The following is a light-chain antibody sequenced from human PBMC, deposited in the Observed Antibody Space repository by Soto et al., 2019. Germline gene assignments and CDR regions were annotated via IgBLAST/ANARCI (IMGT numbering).Light chain of an antibody. V-gene: IGLV4-69*01. Sequence: QAVVNQSPSASASLGASVKLTCTLSSGHSSYAIAWHQQQPEKGPRYLMKLNSDGSHSQGDGIPDRFSGSSSGAERYLTISSLQSEDEADYYCQTWGTGIQVFGGGTKLTVL. CDR2: LNSDGSH. J-gene: IGLJ2*01. CDR1: SGHSSYA. CDR3: QTWGTGIQV.